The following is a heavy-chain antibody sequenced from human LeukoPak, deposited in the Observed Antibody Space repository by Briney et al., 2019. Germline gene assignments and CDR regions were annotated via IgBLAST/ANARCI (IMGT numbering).Heavy chain of an antibody. V-gene: IGHV4-59*03. CDR1: GGSISIYY. J-gene: IGHJ4*02. Sequence: SETLSLTCSVSGGSISIYYWSWVRQPPGKGLEWIGYIYNSGSTNYNPSLKSRVTISVGTSKSQFSLKLTSVTAADTAVYYCVRDRELTYWGQGTLVTVSS. CDR3: VRDRELTY. CDR2: IYNSGST. D-gene: IGHD1-26*01.